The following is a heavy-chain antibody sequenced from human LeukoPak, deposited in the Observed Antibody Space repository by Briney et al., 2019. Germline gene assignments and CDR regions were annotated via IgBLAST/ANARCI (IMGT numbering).Heavy chain of an antibody. CDR1: GGSISSSSYY. Sequence: PSETLSLTCTVSGGSISSSSYYWGWIRQPPGKGLEWIGSIYYSGSTYYNPSLKSRVTISVDTSKNQFSLKLSSVTAADTAVYYCARERWGFTVTTRGDFDPWGQGTLVTVSS. CDR3: ARERWGFTVTTRGDFDP. V-gene: IGHV4-39*07. J-gene: IGHJ5*02. D-gene: IGHD4-11*01. CDR2: IYYSGST.